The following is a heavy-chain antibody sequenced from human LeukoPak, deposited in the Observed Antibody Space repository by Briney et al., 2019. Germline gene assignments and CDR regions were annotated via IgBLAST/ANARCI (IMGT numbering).Heavy chain of an antibody. V-gene: IGHV4-34*01. J-gene: IGHJ3*02. CDR3: ARANQQLDAFDI. Sequence: SETLSLTCAVYGGSFSGYYWSWIRQPPGKGLEWIGEINHSGSTNYNPSLKSRVTISVGTSKNQFSLKLSSVTAADTAVYYCARANQQLDAFDIWGQGTMVTVSS. D-gene: IGHD6-13*01. CDR2: INHSGST. CDR1: GGSFSGYY.